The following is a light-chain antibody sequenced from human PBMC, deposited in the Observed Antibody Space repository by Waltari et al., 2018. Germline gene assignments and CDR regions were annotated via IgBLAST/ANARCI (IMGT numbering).Light chain of an antibody. Sequence: EIVLTQSPGTLSLSPGERVTLSCRASQSLSGDYVAWYQQKPGQAPRLLFYEVSRRATGVPDRFSASGSGTDFTLTISRLGPGDFAVYYCQQYGNSPFAFGQGTRLEIK. CDR1: QSLSGDY. J-gene: IGKJ5*01. CDR2: EVS. V-gene: IGKV3-20*01. CDR3: QQYGNSPFA.